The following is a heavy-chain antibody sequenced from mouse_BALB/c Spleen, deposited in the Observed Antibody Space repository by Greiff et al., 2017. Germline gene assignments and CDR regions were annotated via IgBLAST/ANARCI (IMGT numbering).Heavy chain of an antibody. CDR2: INPSNGGT. D-gene: IGHD1-1*02. Sequence: VKLMESGAELVKPGASVKLSCKASGYTFTSYYMYWVKQRPGQGLEWIGEINPSNGGTNFNEKFKSKATLTVDKSSSTAYMQLSSLTSEDSAVYYCTRSGNYAMDYWGQGTSVTVSS. V-gene: IGHV1S81*02. CDR1: GYTFTSYY. CDR3: TRSGNYAMDY. J-gene: IGHJ4*01.